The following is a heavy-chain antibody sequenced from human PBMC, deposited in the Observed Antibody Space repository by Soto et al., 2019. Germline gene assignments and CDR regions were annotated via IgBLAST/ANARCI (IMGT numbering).Heavy chain of an antibody. Sequence: ASVKVSCKASGYTFTSYGISWVRQAPGQGLEWMGWISAYNGNTNYAQKPQGRVTMTTDTSTSTAYMELRSLRSDDTAVYYCARRRMGSTSWPDYYGMDVWGQGTTVTVS. CDR2: ISAYNGNT. CDR3: ARRRMGSTSWPDYYGMDV. CDR1: GYTFTSYG. D-gene: IGHD2-2*01. V-gene: IGHV1-18*01. J-gene: IGHJ6*02.